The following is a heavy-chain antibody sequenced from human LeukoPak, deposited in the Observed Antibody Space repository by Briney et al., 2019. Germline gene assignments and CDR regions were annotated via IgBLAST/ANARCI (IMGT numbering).Heavy chain of an antibody. V-gene: IGHV6-1*01. Sequence: SQTLSLTFAISGDSVSITIVAWTWVRQSPSRGLEWLGRTYYTSTSKWDTDYAVSLKSRISVSPDISKNQFSLQLNSVTPEDTAVYYCTRGRRFYYGMDVWGQGTTVTVSS. CDR1: GDSVSITIVA. J-gene: IGHJ6*02. CDR3: TRGRRFYYGMDV. D-gene: IGHD3-16*01. CDR2: TYYTSTSKWDT.